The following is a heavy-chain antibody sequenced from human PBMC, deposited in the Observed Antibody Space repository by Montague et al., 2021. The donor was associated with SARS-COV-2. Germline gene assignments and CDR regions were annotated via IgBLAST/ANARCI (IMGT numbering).Heavy chain of an antibody. D-gene: IGHD1/OR15-1a*01. CDR1: GDSISRSHYF. V-gene: IGHV4-39*02. Sequence: SETLSLTCSVSGDSISRSHYFCAWIRQPPGMVLEWIGSIYFTGKTYYHSSLKSRVTISIETSKNHSSLMLSSVTAADSAVFYCARWGLNNAFDIWGLGTMITISS. J-gene: IGHJ3*02. CDR3: ARWGLNNAFDI. CDR2: IYFTGKT.